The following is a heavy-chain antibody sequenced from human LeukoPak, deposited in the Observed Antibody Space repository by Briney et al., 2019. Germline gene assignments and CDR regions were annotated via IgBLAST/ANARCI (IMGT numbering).Heavy chain of an antibody. J-gene: IGHJ6*02. Sequence: GGSLRLSCAASGFTFSYYNMNWVRQAPGKGLEWVSSISSSSSYIYYADSVKGRFTISRDNAKNSLYLQMNSLRAEDTAVYYCARDFLTGYASQPYPPYSYYGMDVWGQGTTVTVSS. CDR1: GFTFSYYN. D-gene: IGHD3-9*01. CDR3: ARDFLTGYASQPYPPYSYYGMDV. CDR2: ISSSSSYI. V-gene: IGHV3-21*01.